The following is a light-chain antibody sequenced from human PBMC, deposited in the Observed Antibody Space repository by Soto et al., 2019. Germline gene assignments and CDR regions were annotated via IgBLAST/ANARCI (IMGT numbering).Light chain of an antibody. J-gene: IGKJ5*01. CDR3: QQLFDSPIT. Sequence: DIECTRCPSSLSASVGDRVTITCRASQGISNYLAWYQQKPGKAPKLLIYDASTLQSGVPSRFSATVSGTEFSLTITSLQPEDFATYYCQQLFDSPITFGQGTRLEIK. CDR2: DAS. V-gene: IGKV1-9*01. CDR1: QGISNY.